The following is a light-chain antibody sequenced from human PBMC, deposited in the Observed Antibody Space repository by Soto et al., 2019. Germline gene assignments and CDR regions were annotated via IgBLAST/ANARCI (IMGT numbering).Light chain of an antibody. J-gene: IGLJ7*01. CDR1: SSNIGSNT. CDR3: AAWDDSLNGFAV. CDR2: SND. Sequence: QSVLTQPPSASGTPGQRVTISCSGSSSNIGSNTVNWYQQPPGKAPKLLIYSNDQRPSGVPDRFSGSKSDTSASLAISGLQSDDEADYYCAAWDDSLNGFAVFGGGTQLTVL. V-gene: IGLV1-44*01.